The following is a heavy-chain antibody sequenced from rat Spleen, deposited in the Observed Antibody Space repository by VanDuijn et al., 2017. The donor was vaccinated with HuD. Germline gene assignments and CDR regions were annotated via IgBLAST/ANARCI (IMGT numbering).Heavy chain of an antibody. Sequence: EVQLVESGGGLVQPGNSLKLSCAASGFTFSDYNMAWVRQAPKKGLEWVATITYDGSSTYYRDSVKGRFTISRHNAKTTQYLQMDSLRSEDTATYYCATGITLVWGRGVMVTVSS. J-gene: IGHJ2*01. CDR1: GFTFSDYN. CDR2: ITYDGSST. D-gene: IGHD1-2*01. CDR3: ATGITLV. V-gene: IGHV5S10*01.